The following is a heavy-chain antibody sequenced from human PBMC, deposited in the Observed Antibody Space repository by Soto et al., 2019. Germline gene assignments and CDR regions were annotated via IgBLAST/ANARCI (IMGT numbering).Heavy chain of an antibody. Sequence: GGSLRLSCTASGFTFGDYAMSWVRQAPGKGLEWVGFIRSKAYGGTTEYAASMKGRFTISRDDSKSIAYLQMNSLKTEDTAVYYCTREPIGDPDAFDIWGQGTMVTVSS. CDR1: GFTFGDYA. V-gene: IGHV3-49*04. CDR2: IRSKAYGGTT. D-gene: IGHD4-17*01. J-gene: IGHJ3*02. CDR3: TREPIGDPDAFDI.